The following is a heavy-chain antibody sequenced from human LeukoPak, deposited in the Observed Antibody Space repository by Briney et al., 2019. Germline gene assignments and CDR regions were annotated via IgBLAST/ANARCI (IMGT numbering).Heavy chain of an antibody. D-gene: IGHD4-17*01. CDR2: IIPIFGTA. CDR1: GGTFSSYA. V-gene: IGHV1-69*13. J-gene: IGHJ3*02. CDR3: ARVPHDYGDYGHFDI. Sequence: SVNVSCKASGGTFSSYAISWVRQAPGQGLEWMGGIIPIFGTANYAQKFQGRVTITADESTSTAYMELSSLRSEDTAVYYCARVPHDYGDYGHFDIWGQGTMVTVSS.